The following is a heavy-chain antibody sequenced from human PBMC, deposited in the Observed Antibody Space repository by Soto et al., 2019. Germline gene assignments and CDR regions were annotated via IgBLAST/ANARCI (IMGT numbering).Heavy chain of an antibody. CDR3: ASQRRSIAARTDSDY. V-gene: IGHV1-69*12. J-gene: IGHJ4*02. D-gene: IGHD6-6*01. CDR2: IIPIFGTA. CDR1: GGTFSSYA. Sequence: QVQLVQSGAEVKKPGSSVKVSCKASGGTFSSYAISWVRQAPGQGLEWMGGIIPIFGTANYAQKFQGRVTIPADESTSTAYMELSSLRSEDTAVYYCASQRRSIAARTDSDYWGQGTLVTVSS.